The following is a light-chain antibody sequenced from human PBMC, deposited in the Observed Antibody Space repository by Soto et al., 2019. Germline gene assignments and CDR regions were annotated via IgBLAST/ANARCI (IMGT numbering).Light chain of an antibody. V-gene: IGKV4-1*01. CDR3: QQYYSTPLT. Sequence: DIVMTQSPDSLAVSLGERATINCKSSQSVLYSSNNRNYLAWYQQKPGQPPKLLIYWASTRESGVPDRFSGSGSGTDFTLTISSLHAEDVAVYYCQQYYSTPLTFGGGTKAEIK. CDR2: WAS. J-gene: IGKJ4*01. CDR1: QSVLYSSNNRNY.